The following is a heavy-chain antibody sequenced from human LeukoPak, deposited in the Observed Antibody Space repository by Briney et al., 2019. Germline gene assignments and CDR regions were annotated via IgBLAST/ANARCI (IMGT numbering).Heavy chain of an antibody. D-gene: IGHD3-9*01. J-gene: IGHJ6*02. CDR1: GGSISSGGYS. Sequence: SQTLSLTCAVSGGSISSGGYSWSWIRQPPGKGLEWIGYIYHSGSTNYNPSLKSRVTISVDTSKNQFSLKLSSVTAADTAVYYCARVRVLRYFDWPTPYYYYGMDVWGQGTTVTVSS. V-gene: IGHV4-30-2*01. CDR2: IYHSGST. CDR3: ARVRVLRYFDWPTPYYYYGMDV.